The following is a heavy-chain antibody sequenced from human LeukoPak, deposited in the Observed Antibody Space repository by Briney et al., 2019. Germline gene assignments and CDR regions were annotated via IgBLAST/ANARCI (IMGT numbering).Heavy chain of an antibody. CDR1: GFTFSSYW. CDR2: INPGGSST. J-gene: IGHJ4*02. Sequence: GGSLRLSCAASGFTFSSYWMHWVRHVPGKGLVWVSRINPGGSSTAYADSVKGRFTISRDNAKNTLYLQMDSLRAEDTAIYYCARSNQADDYWGQGTLVTVSS. CDR3: ARSNQADDY. V-gene: IGHV3-74*01. D-gene: IGHD1-14*01.